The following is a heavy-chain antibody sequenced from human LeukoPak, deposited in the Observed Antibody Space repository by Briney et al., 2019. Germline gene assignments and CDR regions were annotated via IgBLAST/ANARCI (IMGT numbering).Heavy chain of an antibody. V-gene: IGHV4-59*01. CDR1: GGSISTYY. Sequence: SETLSLTCTMSGGSISGGSISTYYWTWIRQPPGKGLEWIGYIYYSGSTNYNPSLKSRVTISLDTSKNQFSLKLNSVTAADTAVYYCARYSGYSSSSWYFDYWGHGTLVTVSS. CDR3: ARYSGYSSSSWYFDY. J-gene: IGHJ4*01. D-gene: IGHD6-13*01. CDR2: IYYSGST.